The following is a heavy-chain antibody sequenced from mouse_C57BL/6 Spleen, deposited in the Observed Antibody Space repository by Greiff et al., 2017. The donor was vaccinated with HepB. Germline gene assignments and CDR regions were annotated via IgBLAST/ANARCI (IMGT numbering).Heavy chain of an antibody. Sequence: EVKLVESGGDLVKPGGSLKLSCAASGFTFSSYGMSWVRQTPDKRLEWVATISSGGSYTYYPDSVKGRFTISRDNAKNTLYLQMSSLTSEDTAMYYCARKGVYYDYDGFAYWGQGTLVTVSA. CDR2: ISSGGSYT. V-gene: IGHV5-6*01. D-gene: IGHD2-4*01. CDR1: GFTFSSYG. J-gene: IGHJ3*01. CDR3: ARKGVYYDYDGFAY.